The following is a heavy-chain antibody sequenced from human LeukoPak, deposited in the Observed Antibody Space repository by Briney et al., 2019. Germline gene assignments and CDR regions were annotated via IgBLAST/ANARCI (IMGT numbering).Heavy chain of an antibody. J-gene: IGHJ6*02. D-gene: IGHD2-2*01. Sequence: GGSLRLSCTAPGFSYSTYAISWARQAPGKGLEWVSAISASGVSTFYADSVKGRFTVSRDNSKDTAFLQMDSLRVDDTAVYYCARYCITTSCYGASSYYGMDVWGQGTTVTVSS. CDR3: ARYCITTSCYGASSYYGMDV. CDR2: ISASGVST. V-gene: IGHV3-23*01. CDR1: GFSYSTYA.